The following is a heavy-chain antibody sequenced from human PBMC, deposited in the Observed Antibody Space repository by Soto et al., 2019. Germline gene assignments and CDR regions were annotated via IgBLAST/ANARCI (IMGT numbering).Heavy chain of an antibody. V-gene: IGHV2-5*02. Sequence: GAKPVNPKQTLTKNCTFPGFSHNKKKMGVGWIRQPPGKALEWLALIYWDDDKRYSPSLKSRLTITKDTSKNRVVLTMTNMDPVDTATYYCAHRQGGRYSGYVVYWGQGTLVTVSS. D-gene: IGHD5-12*01. J-gene: IGHJ4*02. CDR1: GFSHNKKKMG. CDR3: AHRQGGRYSGYVVY. CDR2: IYWDDDK.